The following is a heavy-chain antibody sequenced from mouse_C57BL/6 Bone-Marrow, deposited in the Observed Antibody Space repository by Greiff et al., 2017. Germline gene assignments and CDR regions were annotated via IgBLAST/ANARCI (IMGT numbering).Heavy chain of an antibody. Sequence: DVMLVESGGGLVKPGGSLKLSCAASGFTFSDYGMHWVRQAPEKGLEWVAYISGGSSTIYYADTVKGRFTISRDNAKNTLFLQMTSLRSEDTAMYYCANNYAMDYWGQGTSVTVSS. CDR2: ISGGSSTI. J-gene: IGHJ4*01. CDR1: GFTFSDYG. CDR3: ANNYAMDY. V-gene: IGHV5-17*01.